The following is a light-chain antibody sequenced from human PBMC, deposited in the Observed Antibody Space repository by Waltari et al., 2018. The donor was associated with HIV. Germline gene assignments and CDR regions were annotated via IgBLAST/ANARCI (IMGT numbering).Light chain of an antibody. J-gene: IGKJ4*01. CDR3: QQLNSYPVT. V-gene: IGKV1-9*01. CDR1: QGISSS. Sequence: DIQLTQSPSFLSASVGDRVTITCRASQGISSSLAWYQQKPGKAPNLLIYAASTLESGVPSRFSGSESGTEFTLTISSLQTEDFATYYCQQLNSYPVTFGGGTKVEIK. CDR2: AAS.